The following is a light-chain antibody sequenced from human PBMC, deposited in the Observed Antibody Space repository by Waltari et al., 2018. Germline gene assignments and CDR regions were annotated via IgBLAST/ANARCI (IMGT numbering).Light chain of an antibody. CDR1: RSAFPTTPY. CDR2: DVS. J-gene: IGLJ1*01. V-gene: IGLV2-14*03. Sequence: QSALTPPASVSGSPVQSIPLPCTGSRSAFPTTPYLSWYQQHPGKPPKLMIYDVSTRPPGVSIRFSGSKSGNTASLTISGLRAEDEADYHCSSYTGGSTSVFGTGTKVTVL. CDR3: SSYTGGSTSV.